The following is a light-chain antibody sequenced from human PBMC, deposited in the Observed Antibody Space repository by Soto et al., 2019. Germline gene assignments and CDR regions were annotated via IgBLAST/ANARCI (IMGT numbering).Light chain of an antibody. CDR3: MQALQTPPT. J-gene: IGKJ2*01. V-gene: IGKV2-28*01. CDR2: LGS. CDR1: QSLLHSNGYNY. Sequence: DIVMTQSPLSLPVTPGEPASISCRSSQSLLHSNGYNYLDWYLQKPGQSPQLLIYLGSNRASGVPDRFSGSGSGTDFNLKISRVAAEDVGVYYCMQALQTPPTFGQGNKLELK.